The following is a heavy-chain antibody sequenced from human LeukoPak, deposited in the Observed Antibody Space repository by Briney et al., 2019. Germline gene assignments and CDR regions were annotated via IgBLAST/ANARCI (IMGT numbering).Heavy chain of an antibody. CDR3: VFEGRADAFDI. V-gene: IGHV3-30*03. D-gene: IGHD3-10*01. CDR1: GFTFSSYG. CDR2: ISYDGSNK. Sequence: PGGSLRLSCAASGFTFSSYGMHWVRQAPGKGLEWVAVISYDGSNKYYADSAKGRFTISRDNSKNTLYLQMNSLRAEDTAVYYCVFEGRADAFDIWGQGTMVTVSS. J-gene: IGHJ3*02.